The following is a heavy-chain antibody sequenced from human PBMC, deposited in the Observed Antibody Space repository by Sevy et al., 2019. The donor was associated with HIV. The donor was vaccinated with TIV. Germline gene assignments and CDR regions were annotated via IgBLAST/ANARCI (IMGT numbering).Heavy chain of an antibody. CDR1: GFTFSSYG. V-gene: IGHV3-30*18. CDR3: AKDLDIVVETAVYGMDV. Sequence: GGSLRLSCAASGFTFSSYGMHWVRQAPGKGLEWVAVISYDGSNKYYADSVKGRFTISRDNSKNTLYLQMNSLRAEDTAVYYCAKDLDIVVETAVYGMDVWGQGTTVTVSS. CDR2: ISYDGSNK. J-gene: IGHJ6*02. D-gene: IGHD2-21*02.